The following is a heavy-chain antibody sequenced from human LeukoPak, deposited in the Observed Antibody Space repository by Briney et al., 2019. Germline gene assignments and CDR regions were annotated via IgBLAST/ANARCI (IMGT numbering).Heavy chain of an antibody. CDR3: ARDGSCSSTSCYGYYYGMDV. Sequence: NPSETLSLTCAVYGGSFSGYYWSWIRQPPGKGLEWIGEINHSGSTNYNPSLKSRVTISVDTSKNQFSLKLSSVTAADTAVYYCARDGSCSSTSCYGYYYGMDVWGQGTTVTVSS. CDR1: GGSFSGYY. V-gene: IGHV4-34*01. D-gene: IGHD2-2*01. CDR2: INHSGST. J-gene: IGHJ6*02.